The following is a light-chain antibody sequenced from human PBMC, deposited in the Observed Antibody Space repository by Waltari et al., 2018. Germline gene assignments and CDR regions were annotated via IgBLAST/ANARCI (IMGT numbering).Light chain of an antibody. Sequence: EILMTQSPATLSVSPGERATLSCRASQSISRNLAWYQQKPGQAPRLLIYGASTRAPGIPARFSGSGSGTEFTLTISRLQSEDFAVYYCQQYNNWRTFGQGTKLEI. V-gene: IGKV3-15*01. CDR3: QQYNNWRT. J-gene: IGKJ2*01. CDR1: QSISRN. CDR2: GAS.